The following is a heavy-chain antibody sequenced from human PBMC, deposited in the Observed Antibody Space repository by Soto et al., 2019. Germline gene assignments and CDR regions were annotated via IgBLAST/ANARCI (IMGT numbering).Heavy chain of an antibody. CDR2: IIPIFGTA. CDR3: ARDYSNYGYYYYGMDV. V-gene: IGHV1-69*13. Sequence: ASVKVSCKASGGTFSSYAISWVRQAPGQGLEWMGGIIPIFGTANYAQKFQGRVTITADESTSTAYMELSSLRSEDTAVYYCARDYSNYGYYYYGMDVWGQGTTVTVSS. J-gene: IGHJ6*02. D-gene: IGHD4-4*01. CDR1: GGTFSSYA.